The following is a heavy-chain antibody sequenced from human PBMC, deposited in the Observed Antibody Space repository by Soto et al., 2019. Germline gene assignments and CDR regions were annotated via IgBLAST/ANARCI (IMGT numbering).Heavy chain of an antibody. CDR3: ARDLITIFGVVRYYYYGMDV. CDR1: GYTFTSYG. Sequence: ASVKVSCKASGYTFTSYGISWVRQAPGQGLEWMGWISAYNGNTNHAQKLQGRVTMTTDTSTSTAYMELRSLRSDDTAVYYCARDLITIFGVVRYYYYGMDVWGQGTTVTVSS. J-gene: IGHJ6*02. V-gene: IGHV1-18*04. CDR2: ISAYNGNT. D-gene: IGHD3-3*01.